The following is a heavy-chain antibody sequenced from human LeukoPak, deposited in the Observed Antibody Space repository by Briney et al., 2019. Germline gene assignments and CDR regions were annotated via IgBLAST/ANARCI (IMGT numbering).Heavy chain of an antibody. V-gene: IGHV4-59*01. Sequence: SETLSLTCTVSGGSIRSYYWSWIRQAPGKGLEWIGFISYSGYTSYSPSLKSRVAISVDTSKSQFSLGLSSLTAADTAIYYCARGRNDNGGMFFDSWAQGTLVTVSS. CDR3: ARGRNDNGGMFFDS. D-gene: IGHD4-23*01. CDR1: GGSIRSYY. J-gene: IGHJ4*02. CDR2: ISYSGYT.